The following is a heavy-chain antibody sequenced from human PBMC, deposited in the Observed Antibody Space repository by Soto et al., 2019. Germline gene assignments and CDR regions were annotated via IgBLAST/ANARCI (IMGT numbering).Heavy chain of an antibody. Sequence: QVQLVESGGRVVQPGRSLRLSCAASGFIFNSYAIHWVRQTPGKGLDWVAVISKDGSVQYYADSVRGRFSISRDKSKDTVYLEMNSLRAEDTVGFYWARSRSGAGPATLGYWGQGTRFTASS. CDR1: GFIFNSYA. J-gene: IGHJ4*02. D-gene: IGHD3-10*01. V-gene: IGHV3-30-3*01. CDR2: ISKDGSVQ. CDR3: ARSRSGAGPATLGY.